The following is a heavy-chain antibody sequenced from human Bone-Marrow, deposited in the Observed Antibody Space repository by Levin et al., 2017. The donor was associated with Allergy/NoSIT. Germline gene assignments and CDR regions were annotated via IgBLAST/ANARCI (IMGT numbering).Heavy chain of an antibody. J-gene: IGHJ4*02. Sequence: PSETLSLTCNVSGGSINIGGYYWSWIRQHPGKGLEWFGYIYYSGTTHYNPSLKNRMTMSIDTSKNQFSLTLTSVTVADTAIYYCARARYDILVGYAYLDNWGQGTLVTVSS. D-gene: IGHD3-9*01. CDR3: ARARYDILVGYAYLDN. CDR1: GGSINIGGYY. CDR2: IYYSGTT. V-gene: IGHV4-31*02.